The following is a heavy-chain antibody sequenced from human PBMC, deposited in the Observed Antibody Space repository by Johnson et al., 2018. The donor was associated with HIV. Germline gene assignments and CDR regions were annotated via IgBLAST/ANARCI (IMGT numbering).Heavy chain of an antibody. CDR1: GFAFSDCY. V-gene: IGHV3-11*01. J-gene: IGHJ3*02. D-gene: IGHD4-17*01. CDR2: ISSSDSTI. CDR3: AKDTAYDYGDYGTAFDI. Sequence: QVQLVESGGGVVQPGGSLTLSCAASGFAFSDCYMSWIRQAPGKGLEWISYISSSDSTIYYTDSVKGRFTISRDNANNSLYLQMNSLRGDDTALYYCAKDTAYDYGDYGTAFDIWGQGTKVTVTS.